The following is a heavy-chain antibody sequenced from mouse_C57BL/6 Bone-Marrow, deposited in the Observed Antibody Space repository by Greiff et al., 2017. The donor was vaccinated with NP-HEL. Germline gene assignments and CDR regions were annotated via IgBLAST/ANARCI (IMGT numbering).Heavy chain of an antibody. Sequence: VQLQQPGAELVKPGASVKMSCKASGYTFTSYWITWVKQRPGQGLEWIGDIYPGSGSTNYNEKFKSKATLTVDTSSSTAYMQLSSLTSEDSAVYYCARGGHYYGSSLYYYAMDYWGQGTSVTVSS. J-gene: IGHJ4*01. V-gene: IGHV1-55*01. CDR2: IYPGSGST. CDR3: ARGGHYYGSSLYYYAMDY. CDR1: GYTFTSYW. D-gene: IGHD1-1*01.